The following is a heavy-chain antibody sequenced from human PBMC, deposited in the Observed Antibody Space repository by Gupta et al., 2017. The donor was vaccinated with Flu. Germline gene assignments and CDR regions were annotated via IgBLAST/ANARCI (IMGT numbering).Heavy chain of an antibody. Sequence: SGFTLKNYEVNWVRQAPGKGLEWISYISSSGDTRYYGDSVLGRFTISRDNAKNSVNLQMNRLRAEDTGLYYCARRPDTFDLWGRGTRVTVSS. D-gene: IGHD3-9*01. J-gene: IGHJ4*03. CDR2: ISSSGDTR. V-gene: IGHV3-48*03. CDR1: GFTLKNYE. CDR3: ARRPDTFDL.